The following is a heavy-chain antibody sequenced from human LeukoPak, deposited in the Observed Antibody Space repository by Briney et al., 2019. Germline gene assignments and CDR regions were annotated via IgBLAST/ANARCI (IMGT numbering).Heavy chain of an antibody. CDR2: IKQDGAEK. CDR3: ARVGAWDLQRVFDY. CDR1: GFRFGDYW. D-gene: IGHD1-26*01. Sequence: GGSLRLSCAASGFRFGDYWMTWARHVPGKGLEWVANIKQDGAEKHYAESVEGRFIIPRDNAKNSLYLEMDSLKVEDTAVYYCARVGAWDLQRVFDYWAQGTLVTVSS. J-gene: IGHJ4*02. V-gene: IGHV3-7*01.